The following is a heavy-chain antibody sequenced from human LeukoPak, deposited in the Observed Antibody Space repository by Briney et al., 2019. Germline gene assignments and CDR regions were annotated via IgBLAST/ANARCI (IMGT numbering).Heavy chain of an antibody. CDR1: GFTFSSYA. J-gene: IGHJ4*02. CDR3: AKAPTGGHYYGSGSHFDY. Sequence: GGSLRLSCAASGFTFSSYAMSWVRQAPGKGLEWVSAISGSGGSTYYADSVKGRFTISRDNSKNTLYLQMNSLRAEDTAVYYCAKAPTGGHYYGSGSHFDYWGQGTLVTVSS. CDR2: ISGSGGST. V-gene: IGHV3-23*01. D-gene: IGHD3-10*01.